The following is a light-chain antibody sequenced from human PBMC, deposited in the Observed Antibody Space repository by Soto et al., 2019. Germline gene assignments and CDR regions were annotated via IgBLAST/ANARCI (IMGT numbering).Light chain of an antibody. CDR2: NNL. V-gene: IGLV1-40*01. J-gene: IGLJ1*01. Sequence: QSVLTQPPSVSGSPGQRVTISCTWSSSNFGAGYEVHWYKQVPGAAPTLVIFNNLNRPSGVPERFSGSKSGTSASLVISGLQAEDEADYYCQSFDSSLRVYVFGSGTKVTVL. CDR1: SSNFGAGYE. CDR3: QSFDSSLRVYV.